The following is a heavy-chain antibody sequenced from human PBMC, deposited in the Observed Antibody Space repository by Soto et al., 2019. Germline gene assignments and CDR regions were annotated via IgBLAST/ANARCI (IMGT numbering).Heavy chain of an antibody. CDR2: ISYDGSNK. CDR3: ARPGYSGSYWGFDY. Sequence: GGSLRLSCAASGFTFSSYAMHWVRQAPGKGLEWVAVISYDGSNKYYADSVKGRFTISRDNSKNTLYLQMNSLRAEDTAVYYCARPGYSGSYWGFDYWGQGTLVTVSS. CDR1: GFTFSSYA. J-gene: IGHJ4*02. D-gene: IGHD1-26*01. V-gene: IGHV3-30-3*01.